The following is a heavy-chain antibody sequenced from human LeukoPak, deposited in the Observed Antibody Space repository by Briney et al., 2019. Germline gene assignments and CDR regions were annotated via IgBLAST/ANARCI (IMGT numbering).Heavy chain of an antibody. CDR3: ARDSSPCIGDACDI. V-gene: IGHV3-21*01. CDR2: ISSSSSYI. Sequence: PGGSLRLSCAASGFTFSSYSMNWVRQAPGKGLEWVSLISSSSSYIYHADSVKGRFTISRDNAKNSLYLQMNSLRAEDTAVYDSARDSSPCIGDACDIWGQGTMVTVSS. CDR1: GFTFSSYS. D-gene: IGHD1-26*01. J-gene: IGHJ3*02.